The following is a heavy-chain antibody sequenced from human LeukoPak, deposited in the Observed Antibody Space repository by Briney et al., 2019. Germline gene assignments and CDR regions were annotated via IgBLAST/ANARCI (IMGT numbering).Heavy chain of an antibody. J-gene: IGHJ4*02. CDR3: ARDLVWFGEREVY. Sequence: GGSLRLSCAASGFTFSSYWMSWVRQAPGKGLEWVANIKQDGSEKYYVDSVKGRFTISRDNAKNSLYLQVNSLRAEDTAVYYCARDLVWFGEREVYWGQGTLVTVSS. CDR1: GFTFSSYW. CDR2: IKQDGSEK. D-gene: IGHD3-10*01. V-gene: IGHV3-7*01.